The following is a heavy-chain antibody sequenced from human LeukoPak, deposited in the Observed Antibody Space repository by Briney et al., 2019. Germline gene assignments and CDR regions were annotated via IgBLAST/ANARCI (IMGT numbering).Heavy chain of an antibody. D-gene: IGHD2-15*01. CDR1: GDSVSSNSAA. Sequence: SQTLSLTCAISGDSVSSNSAAWNWIRQSPSRGLEWLGRTCYRSKWYNDYARSVKSRITINPDTSKNQFSLHLNSVTPEDTAVYYCAREVCSGGSCVGGFDPWGQGTRVTVSS. J-gene: IGHJ5*02. CDR3: AREVCSGGSCVGGFDP. CDR2: TCYRSKWYN. V-gene: IGHV6-1*01.